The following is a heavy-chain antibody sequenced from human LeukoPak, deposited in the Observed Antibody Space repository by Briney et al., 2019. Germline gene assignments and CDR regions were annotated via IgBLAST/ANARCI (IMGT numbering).Heavy chain of an antibody. CDR3: ANANWTSPWYFDL. D-gene: IGHD1-1*01. V-gene: IGHV3-48*04. Sequence: PGGSLRISCAASGFTFTDYSMNWVRQAPGKGLEWVSYISSSSSTIYYADSVKGRFTISRDNAKNSLYLQMNSLRAEDTAVYYCANANWTSPWYFDLWGRGTLVTVSS. J-gene: IGHJ2*01. CDR1: GFTFTDYS. CDR2: ISSSSSTI.